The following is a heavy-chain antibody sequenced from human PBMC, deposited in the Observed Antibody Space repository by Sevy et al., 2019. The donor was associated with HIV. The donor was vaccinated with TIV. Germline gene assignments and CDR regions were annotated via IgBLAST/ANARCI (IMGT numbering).Heavy chain of an antibody. CDR3: ARDYDFWSGYTALSYYSLSYYYGMDV. CDR2: ISRSGTTT. Sequence: GGSLRLSCAASGLNFSKYSFNWVRQAPEKGLEWISHISRSGTTTYYAESVKGRFTVSRDNAKNSLSLQMSSLRDEDTAVYYCARDYDFWSGYTALSYYSLSYYYGMDVWGQGTTVTVSS. J-gene: IGHJ6*02. CDR1: GLNFSKYS. D-gene: IGHD3-3*01. V-gene: IGHV3-48*02.